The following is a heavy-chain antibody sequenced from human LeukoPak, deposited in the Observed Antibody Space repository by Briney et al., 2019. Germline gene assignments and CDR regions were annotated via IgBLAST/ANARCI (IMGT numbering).Heavy chain of an antibody. D-gene: IGHD3-10*01. CDR2: IYSGGST. CDR1: GFTVSSNY. Sequence: GGSLRLSCAASGFTVSSNYMSWVRQAPGKGVEWVSVIYSGGSTYYADSVKGRFTISRDNSKNTLYLQMNSLRAEDTAVYYCAKVVRGDYFDYWGQGTLVTVSS. CDR3: AKVVRGDYFDY. V-gene: IGHV3-53*01. J-gene: IGHJ4*02.